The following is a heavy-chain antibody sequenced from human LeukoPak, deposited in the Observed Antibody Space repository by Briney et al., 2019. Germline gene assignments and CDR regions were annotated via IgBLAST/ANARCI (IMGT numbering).Heavy chain of an antibody. D-gene: IGHD3-22*01. CDR1: EFIFNNYG. J-gene: IGHJ4*02. CDR3: ARLRNYDSSGYYFEIDS. CDR2: INWNSIRV. V-gene: IGHV3-20*04. Sequence: GESLKISCTSSEFIFNNYGMSWVRQAPGKGLEWVSGINWNSIRVGYADSVKGRFTISRDNAKNSLYLQMNSLRAEDTAFYYCARLRNYDSSGYYFEIDSWGQGTLVTVSS.